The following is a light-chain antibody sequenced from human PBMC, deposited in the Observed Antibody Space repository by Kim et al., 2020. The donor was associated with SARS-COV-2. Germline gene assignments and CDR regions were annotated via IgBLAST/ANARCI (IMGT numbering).Light chain of an antibody. J-gene: IGKJ1*01. V-gene: IGKV1-39*01. CDR3: QQTYNNHPT. CDR2: AAI. Sequence: DIQMTQSPSSLSASVGDRVTITCRASQIVSSYLNWYQQKPGQAPKLLIYAAINLQGGVPSRFSGSGSGTDFTLAINSLQPEDFAIYYCQQTYNNHPTFGQGTKLEIK. CDR1: QIVSSY.